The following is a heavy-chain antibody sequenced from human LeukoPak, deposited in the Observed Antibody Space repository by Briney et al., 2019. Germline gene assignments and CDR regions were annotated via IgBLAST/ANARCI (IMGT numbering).Heavy chain of an antibody. CDR3: AEVPYSDYGSGRPPFMDA. CDR2: LSDSGGDT. V-gene: IGHV3-23*01. CDR1: GFTLSSYA. D-gene: IGHD3-10*01. Sequence: PGGSLRLSCAASGFTLSSYAMSWVRQAPGQGLEWVSTLSDSGGDTYYADSVKGRFTISRDNSKSTLYLQMNSLRAEDTAVYYCAEVPYSDYGSGRPPFMDAWGQGTTVAISS. J-gene: IGHJ6*02.